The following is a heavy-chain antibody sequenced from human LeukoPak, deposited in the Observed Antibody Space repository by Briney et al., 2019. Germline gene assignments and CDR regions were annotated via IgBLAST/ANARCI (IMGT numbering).Heavy chain of an antibody. V-gene: IGHV4-34*01. D-gene: IGHD5-18*01. Sequence: PSETLSLTCAVYGGSFSGYYWSWIRQPPGKGLEWIGEINHSGSTYYNPSLKSRVTISVDTSKNQFSLKLSSVTAADTAVYYCAREGAWGYGPDYWGQGTLVTVSS. CDR2: INHSGST. CDR3: AREGAWGYGPDY. J-gene: IGHJ4*02. CDR1: GGSFSGYY.